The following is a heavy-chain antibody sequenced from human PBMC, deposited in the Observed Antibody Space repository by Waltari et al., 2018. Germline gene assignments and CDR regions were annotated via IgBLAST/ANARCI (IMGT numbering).Heavy chain of an antibody. CDR3: ARDPSRRADY. J-gene: IGHJ4*02. CDR2: INSYASVK. Sequence: EVQLVESGGGLVQPGGSLRLSCVGSGFTLSNYWMHWVRPAPGKGLEWVAHINSYASVKDYGDFVKGRFTISRDNAKNSLFLQMDSLRAEDTAIYYCARDPSRRADYWGQGTLVTVSS. CDR1: GFTLSNYW. V-gene: IGHV3-7*01.